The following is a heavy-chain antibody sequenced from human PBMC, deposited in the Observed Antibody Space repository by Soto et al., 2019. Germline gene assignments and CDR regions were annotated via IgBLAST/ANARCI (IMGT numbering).Heavy chain of an antibody. CDR1: GGTFSSYA. CDR2: IIPIPGTA. CDR3: ARSQGSSTSLQIYYYYYYGMDV. Sequence: QVQLVQSGAEVKKPGSSVKVSCKASGGTFSSYAISWVRQAPGQGLEWMGGIIPIPGTANYAQKVQGRVKIPADESTSTAYMELSSLRSEDTAVYYCARSQGSSTSLQIYYYYYYGMDVWGQGTTVTVSS. V-gene: IGHV1-69*01. J-gene: IGHJ6*02. D-gene: IGHD2-2*01.